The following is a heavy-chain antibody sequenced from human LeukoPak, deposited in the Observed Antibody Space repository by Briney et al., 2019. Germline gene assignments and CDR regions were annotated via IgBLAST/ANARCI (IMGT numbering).Heavy chain of an antibody. CDR1: GYTFTEYP. CDR2: INPHSGAT. V-gene: IGHV1-2*02. CDR3: ARGAKVGATFDY. D-gene: IGHD1-26*01. J-gene: IGHJ4*02. Sequence: ASVKVSCKASGYTFTEYPMHWVRQAPGQGPQWMGDINPHSGATNYAQTFQGRVTMTLDTSINTAYMDLIRLKIDDTAIYFCARGAKVGATFDYWGQGTPLTVSS.